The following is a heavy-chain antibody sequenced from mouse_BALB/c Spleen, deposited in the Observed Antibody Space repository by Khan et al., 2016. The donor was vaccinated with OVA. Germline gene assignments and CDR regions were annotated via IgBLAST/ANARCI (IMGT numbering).Heavy chain of an antibody. CDR2: ISYSGST. J-gene: IGHJ2*01. Sequence: EVQLRESGPGLVKPSQSLSLTCTVTGYSITSGYGWNWIRQFPGNKLEWMGYISYSGSTNYNPSLKSRISITRDTSKNQFFLQLNSVTTEDTATHYCARTARIKYWGQGTTLTVSS. CDR3: ARTARIKY. V-gene: IGHV3-2*02. CDR1: GYSITSGYG. D-gene: IGHD1-2*01.